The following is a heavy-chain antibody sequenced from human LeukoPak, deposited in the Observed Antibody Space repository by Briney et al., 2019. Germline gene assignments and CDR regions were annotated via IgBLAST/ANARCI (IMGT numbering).Heavy chain of an antibody. CDR1: GFTFSSYA. V-gene: IGHV3-23*01. Sequence: GGSLRLSCAASGFTFSSYAMSWVRQAPGKGLEWVSAISGSGGSTYYADSVKGRFTISRDNSKNTLYLQMNSLRAEDTAVYYCAKDDYYDSSGYYPSDAFDIWGQGTMVTVSS. J-gene: IGHJ3*02. CDR3: AKDDYYDSSGYYPSDAFDI. CDR2: ISGSGGST. D-gene: IGHD3-22*01.